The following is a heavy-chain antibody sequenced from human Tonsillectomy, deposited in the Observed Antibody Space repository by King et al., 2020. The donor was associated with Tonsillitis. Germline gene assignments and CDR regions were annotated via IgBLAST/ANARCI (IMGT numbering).Heavy chain of an antibody. CDR2: IYHSGST. CDR3: ARGLGGGSTMIVVVTNRRGSAFDI. D-gene: IGHD3-22*01. CDR1: GYSISSGYY. V-gene: IGHV4-38-2*01. Sequence: VQLQESGPGLVKPSETLSLTCAVPGYSISSGYYWGWIRQPPGKGLEWIGSIYHSGSTYYNPSLKSRVTISVDTSKNQFSLKLSSVTAADTAVYYCARGLGGGSTMIVVVTNRRGSAFDIWGQGTMVTVSS. J-gene: IGHJ3*02.